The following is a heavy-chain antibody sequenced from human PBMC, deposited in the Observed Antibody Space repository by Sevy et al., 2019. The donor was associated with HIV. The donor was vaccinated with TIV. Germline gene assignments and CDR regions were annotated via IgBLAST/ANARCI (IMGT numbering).Heavy chain of an antibody. CDR2: LYFTGNT. Sequence: SETLSLTCSVSGGSISSYFWTWVRLSPGKGLEWIGNLYFTGNTDNSPSLNSRVTLSLDTSKSQFSLTLKSVTAADTAIYFSARDSTTRPRVLDYWGQGTLVTVSS. CDR1: GGSISSYF. J-gene: IGHJ4*02. CDR3: ARDSTTRPRVLDY. D-gene: IGHD1-1*01. V-gene: IGHV4-59*01.